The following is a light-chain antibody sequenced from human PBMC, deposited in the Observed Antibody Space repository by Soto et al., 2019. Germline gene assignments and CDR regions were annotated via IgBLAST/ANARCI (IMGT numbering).Light chain of an antibody. CDR1: QSVSSS. J-gene: IGKJ5*01. CDR3: QQRSNWPIT. Sequence: EIVMTQSPGTLSVSPGERATLSCRASQSVSSSVAWYQQKPGQAPSLLIYGTSTRATGIPARFSGSGSGTEFTLTISSLQSEDFAVYYCQQRSNWPITFGQGTRLEIK. CDR2: GTS. V-gene: IGKV3-15*01.